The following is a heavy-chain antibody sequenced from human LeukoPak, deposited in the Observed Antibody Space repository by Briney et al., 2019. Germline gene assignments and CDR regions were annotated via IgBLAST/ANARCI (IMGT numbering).Heavy chain of an antibody. D-gene: IGHD5-18*01. Sequence: ASAKVSCKASGYTFTSYYMHWVRQAPGQGLEWMGIINPSGGSTSYAQKFQGRVTMTRDTSTSTAYMELSSLRSEDTAVYYCARFPNTAMVMGLEYYYYGMDVWGQGTTVTVSS. CDR3: ARFPNTAMVMGLEYYYYGMDV. CDR2: INPSGGST. CDR1: GYTFTSYY. J-gene: IGHJ6*02. V-gene: IGHV1-46*01.